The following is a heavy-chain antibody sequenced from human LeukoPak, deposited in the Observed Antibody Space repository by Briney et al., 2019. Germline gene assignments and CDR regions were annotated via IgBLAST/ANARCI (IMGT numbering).Heavy chain of an antibody. CDR2: IIPILGIA. CDR3: ASGIAVAGTQRYFDY. Sequence: SVKLSCKASGGTFSSYAISWVRQAPGQGLEWMGRIIPILGIANYAQKFQGRVTITADKSTSTAYMELSSLRSEDTAVYYCASGIAVAGTQRYFDYWGQGTLVTVSS. D-gene: IGHD6-19*01. V-gene: IGHV1-69*04. J-gene: IGHJ4*02. CDR1: GGTFSSYA.